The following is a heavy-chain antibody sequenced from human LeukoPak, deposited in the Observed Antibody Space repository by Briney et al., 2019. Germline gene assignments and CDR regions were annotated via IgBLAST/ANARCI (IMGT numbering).Heavy chain of an antibody. V-gene: IGHV4-59*01. D-gene: IGHD3-10*01. CDR3: ARGDGSGSYIY. Sequence: PSETLSLTCAVSGGSINTYYWSWIRQPPGKGLEWIASVYHSGTSNYNPSLRSRVTISVDTSKNQFSLRLTSVTAADTAVYYCARGDGSGSYIYWGQGTLVTDSS. J-gene: IGHJ4*02. CDR2: VYHSGTS. CDR1: GGSINTYY.